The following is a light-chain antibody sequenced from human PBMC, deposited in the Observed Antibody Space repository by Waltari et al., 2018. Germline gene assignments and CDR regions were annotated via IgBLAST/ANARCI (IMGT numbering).Light chain of an antibody. CDR2: DVS. V-gene: IGLV2-11*01. Sequence: QSALTQPRSVSGSPGQSVTISCTGTSSDVGGYNYVPWYQQHPGKAPKLMIYDVSKRPSGVPDRFSGSKSGNPASLTISGLQAEDEADYYCCSYAGSYTFYVFGTGTKVTVL. J-gene: IGLJ1*01. CDR1: SSDVGGYNY. CDR3: CSYAGSYTFYV.